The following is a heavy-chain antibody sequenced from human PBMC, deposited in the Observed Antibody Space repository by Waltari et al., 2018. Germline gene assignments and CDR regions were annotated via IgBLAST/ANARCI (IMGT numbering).Heavy chain of an antibody. D-gene: IGHD7-27*01. CDR2: LNPHSGGT. J-gene: IGHJ4*02. CDR3: ATGDFFDY. CDR1: GYTFTDYY. Sequence: QVQLVQSGAEVKKPGASVKVSCKASGYTFTDYYMHWVRQAPGRGLEWMAWLNPHSGGTHYGQKFQGRVTVTRDTSIRTAYMELSRLRSDDTAIYYCATGDFFDYWGQGSLVTVSS. V-gene: IGHV1-2*02.